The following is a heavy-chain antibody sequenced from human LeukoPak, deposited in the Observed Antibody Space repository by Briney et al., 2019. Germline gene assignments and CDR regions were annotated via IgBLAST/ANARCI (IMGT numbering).Heavy chain of an antibody. V-gene: IGHV3-7*01. CDR3: ARVSEPYYYYGVDV. J-gene: IGHJ6*02. CDR2: IKQDGSEK. Sequence: QPGGSLRLSCAASGFTFSSYWMSWVRQAPGKGLEWVANIKQDGSEKYYVDSVKGRFTISGDNAKNSLYLQMNSLRDEDTAVYHCARVSEPYYYYGVDVWGQGTTVTVSS. D-gene: IGHD1-14*01. CDR1: GFTFSSYW.